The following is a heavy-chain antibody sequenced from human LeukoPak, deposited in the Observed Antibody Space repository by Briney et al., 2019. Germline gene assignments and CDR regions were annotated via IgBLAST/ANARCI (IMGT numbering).Heavy chain of an antibody. CDR3: ASRGHVGSGTYSPYDY. V-gene: IGHV1-2*02. CDR2: INPNSGGT. D-gene: IGHD3-10*01. Sequence: SVKVSCKASGYTFTGYYMHWVRQAPGQGLEWMGWINPNSGGTNYAQKFQGRVTMTRDTSISTAYMELSRLRSDDTAVYYCASRGHVGSGTYSPYDYWGQGTLVTVSS. J-gene: IGHJ4*02. CDR1: GYTFTGYY.